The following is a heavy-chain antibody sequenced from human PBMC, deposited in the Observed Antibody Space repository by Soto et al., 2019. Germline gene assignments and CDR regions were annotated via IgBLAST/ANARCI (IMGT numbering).Heavy chain of an antibody. CDR2: IYYSGST. CDR3: ARLFPPLHAGSHYFDL. V-gene: IGHV4-59*08. Sequence: SETLSLTCTVSNDSISPYYWSWIRQPPGKGLEWIGFIYYSGSTTYNPSLKSRVTISVATSKNQFSLKLTSVTAADTAIYYCARLFPPLHAGSHYFDLWGQGSLVTVSS. D-gene: IGHD3-10*01. J-gene: IGHJ4*02. CDR1: NDSISPYY.